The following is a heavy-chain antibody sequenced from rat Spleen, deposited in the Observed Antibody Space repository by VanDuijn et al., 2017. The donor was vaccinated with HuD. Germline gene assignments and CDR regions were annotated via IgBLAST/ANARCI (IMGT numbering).Heavy chain of an antibody. V-gene: IGHV5-34*01. D-gene: IGHD1-11*01. CDR1: GFTFNTYG. CDR2: ISSNSGTI. CDR3: ARSYYGGYD. Sequence: EVQLVESGGGLVQPGRSLKLSCVASGFTFNTYGMSWIRQAPGKGLEWVAYISSNSGTIYYADTVKGRFTISRDNAKNTLYLQLSSLRSEDTALYYCARSYYGGYDWGQGVMVTVSS. J-gene: IGHJ2*01.